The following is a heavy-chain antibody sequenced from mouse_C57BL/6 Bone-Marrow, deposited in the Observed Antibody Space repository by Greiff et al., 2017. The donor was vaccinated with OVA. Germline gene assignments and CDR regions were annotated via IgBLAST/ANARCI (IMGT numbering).Heavy chain of an antibody. CDR3: ARERGYDYGSLDY. J-gene: IGHJ2*01. Sequence: QVQLQQPGAELVMPGASVKLSCKASGYTFTSYWMHWVKQRPGQGLEWIGEIDPSDSYTNYNQKFKGKSTLTVDKSSSTAYMQLSSLTSEDSAVYYCARERGYDYGSLDYWGQGTTLTVSA. CDR2: IDPSDSYT. D-gene: IGHD1-1*01. V-gene: IGHV1-69*01. CDR1: GYTFTSYW.